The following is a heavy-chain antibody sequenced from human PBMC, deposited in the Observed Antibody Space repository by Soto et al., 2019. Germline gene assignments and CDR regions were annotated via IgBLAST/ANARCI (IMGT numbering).Heavy chain of an antibody. CDR3: ARDYYRFNSGYGFSMDV. CDR2: IYSGGVA. CDR1: CFSISYSY. V-gene: IGHV3-66*01. D-gene: IGHD5-12*01. Sequence: GGALGPSKAASCFSISYSYHSGVRPAPEKGLGWVSVIYSGGVAYYADSVKGRFTLSRDNSKNTLYLQMNSLRAEDTAVYYCARDYYRFNSGYGFSMDVWGQGTTVTVSS. J-gene: IGHJ6*02.